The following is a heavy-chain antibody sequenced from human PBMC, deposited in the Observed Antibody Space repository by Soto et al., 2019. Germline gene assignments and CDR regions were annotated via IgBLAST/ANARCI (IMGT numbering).Heavy chain of an antibody. Sequence: EIQLVESGGGLVQPGGSLRLSCAASGFTFSDHHMDWVRQAPGKGLKWVGRSRDKPNGYTTEYAASVQGRFTISRDDSKNSLYLQMNSLKTEDTAVYHCTRTPGTTRSDYWGQGTLVTVSS. V-gene: IGHV3-72*01. CDR1: GFTFSDHH. CDR2: SRDKPNGYTT. J-gene: IGHJ4*02. D-gene: IGHD1-7*01. CDR3: TRTPGTTRSDY.